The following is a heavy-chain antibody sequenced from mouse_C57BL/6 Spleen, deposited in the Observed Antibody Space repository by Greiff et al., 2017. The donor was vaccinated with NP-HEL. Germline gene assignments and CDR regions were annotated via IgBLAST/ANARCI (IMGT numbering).Heavy chain of an antibody. CDR3: ARRRYSNYFYAMDY. CDR2: IDPSDSYP. D-gene: IGHD2-5*01. CDR1: GYTFTSYW. V-gene: IGHV1-69*01. J-gene: IGHJ4*01. Sequence: QVQLQQPGAELVMPGASVKLSCKASGYTFTSYWMHWVKQRPGQGLEWIGEIDPSDSYPNYNQKFKGKSTLTVDKSSSTAYMQLSSLTSEDSAVYYCARRRYSNYFYAMDYWGQGTSVTVSS.